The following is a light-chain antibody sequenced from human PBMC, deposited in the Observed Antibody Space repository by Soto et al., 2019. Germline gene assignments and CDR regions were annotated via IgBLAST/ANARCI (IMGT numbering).Light chain of an antibody. Sequence: EIVMTQSPATLSVSPGERVTLSCRASQSISSNLAWYQQKPGQAPSLLMSGTSTRATGIPARFSGSGSGTEFTLTISSLQSEDFAVYYCQQYNTWSSITFGQGTRLEIK. CDR3: QQYNTWSSIT. CDR1: QSISSN. V-gene: IGKV3-15*01. J-gene: IGKJ5*01. CDR2: GTS.